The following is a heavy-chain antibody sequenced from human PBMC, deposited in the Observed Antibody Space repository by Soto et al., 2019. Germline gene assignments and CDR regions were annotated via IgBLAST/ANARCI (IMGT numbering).Heavy chain of an antibody. CDR3: AKRRGYSHGEFDY. V-gene: IGHV1-18*01. CDR2: ITAYNGNT. CDR1: GYTFTSYG. J-gene: IGHJ4*02. D-gene: IGHD5-18*01. Sequence: QVQLVQSGAEVKKPGASVKVSCKASGYTFTSYGISWVRQAPGQGLEWMGWITAYNGNTNYAQKLQVRVTMTTETSTSTAYMEQRRLRSDVTAVYYCAKRRGYSHGEFDYWGQGTLVTVSS.